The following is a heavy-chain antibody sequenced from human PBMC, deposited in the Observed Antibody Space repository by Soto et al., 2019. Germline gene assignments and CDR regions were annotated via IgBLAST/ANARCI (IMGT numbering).Heavy chain of an antibody. CDR1: GFAFSSYS. D-gene: IGHD6-19*01. V-gene: IGHV3-48*01. CDR2: ISSSISTI. CDR3: ATRIVVAADFDY. Sequence: EVQLVESGGGLVQPGGSLRLSCAASGFAFSSYSMNWVRQAPGKGLEWISYISSSISTIYYADSVKGRFTISRDNAKNLLYLQMNSLRPEDTAVYYCATRIVVAADFDYWGQGALVTVSS. J-gene: IGHJ4*02.